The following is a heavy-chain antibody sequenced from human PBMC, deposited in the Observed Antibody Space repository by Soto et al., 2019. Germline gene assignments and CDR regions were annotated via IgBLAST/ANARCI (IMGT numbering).Heavy chain of an antibody. CDR2: IYYSGTT. CDR3: ARGDSSNYLNWFDP. Sequence: PSETLSLTCTVSAGSISPYYWSWIRQPPGRGLEWIGYIYYSGTTNYNPSLKSRVTMSVDTSKNQFSLKLTSVTAADTAVYYCARGDSSNYLNWFDPWGQGTLVTVSS. D-gene: IGHD6-13*01. V-gene: IGHV4-59*01. J-gene: IGHJ5*02. CDR1: AGSISPYY.